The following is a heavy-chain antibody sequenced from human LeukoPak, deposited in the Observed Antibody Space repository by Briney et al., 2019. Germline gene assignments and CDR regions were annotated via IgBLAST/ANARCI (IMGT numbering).Heavy chain of an antibody. CDR3: ARGPDDYGDYSWFDP. J-gene: IGHJ5*02. CDR2: ISSSSSYI. D-gene: IGHD4-17*01. V-gene: IGHV3-21*01. CDR1: GFTFSSYS. Sequence: GGSLRLSCAASGFTFSSYSMNWVRQAPGKGLEWGSSISSSSSYIYYADSVKGRFTISRDNAKNSLYLQMNSLRAEDTAVYYCARGPDDYGDYSWFDPWGQGTLVTVSS.